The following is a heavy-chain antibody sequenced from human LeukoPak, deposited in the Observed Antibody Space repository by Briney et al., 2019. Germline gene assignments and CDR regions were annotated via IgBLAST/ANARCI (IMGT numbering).Heavy chain of an antibody. CDR2: ISGYNGYT. V-gene: IGHV1-18*01. Sequence: ASVKVSCKASGYIFTGYGLSWVRQAPGQGLEWMGWISGYNGYTNYAQKVQDRVTMTTDTSTSTAYMELRSLRTDDTAVYYCARDSVYLRSGGSWLGGWFDPWGQGTLVTVSP. J-gene: IGHJ5*02. CDR3: ARDSVYLRSGGSWLGGWFDP. D-gene: IGHD2-15*01. CDR1: GYIFTGYG.